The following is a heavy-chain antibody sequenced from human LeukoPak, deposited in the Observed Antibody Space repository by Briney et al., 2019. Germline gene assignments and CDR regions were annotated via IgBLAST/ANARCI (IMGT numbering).Heavy chain of an antibody. D-gene: IGHD5-24*01. Sequence: SETLSLTCTVSGGSISRDNYCWGWIRQPPVKGLEWIGSFCYGGSSYNNPSLKSRVAISVDTSKNQLSLKLSSVTAADTAVYYCVRSRMGDGYNFAYWGQGILVTVSS. CDR2: FCYGGSS. V-gene: IGHV4-39*01. CDR1: GGSISRDNYC. CDR3: VRSRMGDGYNFAY. J-gene: IGHJ4*02.